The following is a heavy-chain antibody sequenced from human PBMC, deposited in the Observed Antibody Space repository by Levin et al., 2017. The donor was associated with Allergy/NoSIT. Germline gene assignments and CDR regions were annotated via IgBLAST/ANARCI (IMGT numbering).Heavy chain of an antibody. CDR1: GGSISSSSYY. D-gene: IGHD3-10*01. CDR2: IYYSGST. J-gene: IGHJ5*02. V-gene: IGHV4-39*01. Sequence: SETLSLTCTVSGGSISSSSYYWGWIRQPPGKGLEWIGSIYYSGSTYYNPSLKSRVTISVDTSKNQFSLKLSSVTAADTAVYYCARRHGSGSYSNWFDPWGQGTLVTVSS. CDR3: ARRHGSGSYSNWFDP.